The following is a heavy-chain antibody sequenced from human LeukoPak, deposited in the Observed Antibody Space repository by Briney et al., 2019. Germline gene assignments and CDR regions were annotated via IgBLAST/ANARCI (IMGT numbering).Heavy chain of an antibody. J-gene: IGHJ6*02. CDR3: AREQYFYESSGYYYRSGMDV. CDR2: ISSSGSIT. D-gene: IGHD3-22*01. Sequence: GGSLRLSCAASGFTFSRYEVNWVRQAPGKGLEWVSYISSSGSITYYADSVRGRFTISRDNAKNSLYLRMNSLRAEDTAVYYCAREQYFYESSGYYYRSGMDVWGQGTTVTVSS. CDR1: GFTFSRYE. V-gene: IGHV3-48*03.